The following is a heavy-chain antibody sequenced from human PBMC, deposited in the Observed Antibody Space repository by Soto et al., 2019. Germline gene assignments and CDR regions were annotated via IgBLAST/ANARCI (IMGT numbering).Heavy chain of an antibody. CDR1: GFTFSSYS. V-gene: IGHV3-21*01. CDR2: ISSSSSYI. Sequence: PGGSLRLSCAASGFTFSSYSMNWVRQAPGKGLEWVSSISSSSSYIYYADSVKGRFTISRDNAKNSLYLQMNSLRAEDTAVYYCARDSIVGASQPGYWGQGTLVTVSS. D-gene: IGHD1-26*01. CDR3: ARDSIVGASQPGY. J-gene: IGHJ4*02.